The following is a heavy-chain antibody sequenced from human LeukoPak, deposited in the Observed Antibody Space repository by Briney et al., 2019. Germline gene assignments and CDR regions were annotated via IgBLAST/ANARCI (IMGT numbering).Heavy chain of an antibody. CDR2: IYYSGST. V-gene: IGHV4-59*01. CDR3: ARGHYSGYDY. D-gene: IGHD5-12*01. J-gene: IGHJ4*02. CDR1: GGSISSYY. Sequence: SETLSLTCTVSGGSISSYYWSWIRQPPGKGLEWIGYIYYSGSTSYNPSLKSRVTISVDTSKNQFSLKLSSVTAADTAVYYCARGHYSGYDYWGQGTLVTVSS.